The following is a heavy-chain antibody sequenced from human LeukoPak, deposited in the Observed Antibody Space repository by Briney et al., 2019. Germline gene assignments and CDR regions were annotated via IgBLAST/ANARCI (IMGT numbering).Heavy chain of an antibody. J-gene: IGHJ6*03. CDR1: GFTFSSYS. CDR3: ARDRVDIVATSYYMDV. CDR2: ISSSSSTI. V-gene: IGHV3-48*01. Sequence: GGSLRLSCAASGFTFSSYSMNWVRQAPGKGLEWVSYISSSSSTIYYADSVKGRFTISRDNAKNSLYLQMNSLRAEDTAVYYCARDRVDIVATSYYMDVWGKGTTVAVSS. D-gene: IGHD5-12*01.